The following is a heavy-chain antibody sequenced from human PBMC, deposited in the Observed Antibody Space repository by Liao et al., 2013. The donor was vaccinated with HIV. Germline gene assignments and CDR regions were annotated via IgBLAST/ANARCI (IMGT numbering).Heavy chain of an antibody. CDR2: IYTSVTT. J-gene: IGHJ5*02. Sequence: QVQLQESGPGPVKPSETLSLTCTVSGGSISGYYWSWIRQPAGKGLEWIGRIYTSVTTNYNPSLKSRVTMSVDTSKKQFSLRLTSVTAADTAVYYCARDESVTMVRGGYSWFDPWGPGILVTVSS. V-gene: IGHV4-4*07. CDR3: ARDESVTMVRGGYSWFDP. D-gene: IGHD3-10*01. CDR1: GGSISGYY.